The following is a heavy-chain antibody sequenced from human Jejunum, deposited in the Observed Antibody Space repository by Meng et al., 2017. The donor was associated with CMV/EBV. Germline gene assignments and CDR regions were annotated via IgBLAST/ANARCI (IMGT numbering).Heavy chain of an antibody. V-gene: IGHV1-2*02. Sequence: QVEWVSSGVDVNNPGASVKVSCRASGYSSTDYYIHWVRQAPEQGLEWMGWISPNTGATNFAQNFQGRVTMTRDTSVSATYMELSSLTSDDTAVYFCARDPGGSSPVFDYWGQGTLVTVSS. CDR3: ARDPGGSSPVFDY. CDR2: ISPNTGAT. J-gene: IGHJ4*01. CDR1: GYSSTDYY. D-gene: IGHD2-8*02.